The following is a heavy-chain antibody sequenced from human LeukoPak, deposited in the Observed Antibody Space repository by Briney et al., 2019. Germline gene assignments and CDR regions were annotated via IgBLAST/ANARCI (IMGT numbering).Heavy chain of an antibody. CDR3: ARHNGLAPFDY. V-gene: IGHV4-34*01. D-gene: IGHD2-8*01. CDR1: GGSFSGHY. CDR2: INRNGRT. Sequence: SETLSLTCAVYGGSFSGHYWSWIPQPPGKGLEWIGEINRNGRTNYNPSLKSRVTISIDTSRKQFSLRLSSETAADTAVYYCARHNGLAPFDYWGQGTLVTVSS. J-gene: IGHJ4*02.